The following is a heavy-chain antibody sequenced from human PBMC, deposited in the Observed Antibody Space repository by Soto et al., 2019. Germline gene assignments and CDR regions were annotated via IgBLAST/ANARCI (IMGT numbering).Heavy chain of an antibody. CDR3: ARESPQGHGYNSPYFDY. CDR1: GGTFSSYA. V-gene: IGHV1-69*13. J-gene: IGHJ4*02. D-gene: IGHD5-12*01. Sequence: GASVKVSCKASGGTFSSYAISWVRRAPGQRLEWMGGIIPIFGTANYAQKFQGRVTITADESTSTAYMELSSLRSEDTAVYYCARESPQGHGYNSPYFDYWGQGTLVTVSS. CDR2: IIPIFGTA.